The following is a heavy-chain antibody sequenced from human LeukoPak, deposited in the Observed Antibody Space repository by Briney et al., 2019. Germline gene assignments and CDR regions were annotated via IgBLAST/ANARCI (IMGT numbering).Heavy chain of an antibody. Sequence: PSETLSLTCAVYGGSFSGYYWSWIRQPPGKGLEWIGEINHSGSTNYHPSLKSRVTISVDTSKNQFSLKLSSVTAADTAVYYCARLRWSSAPFDYWGQGTLVTVSS. CDR3: ARLRWSSAPFDY. CDR2: INHSGST. J-gene: IGHJ4*02. D-gene: IGHD4-23*01. CDR1: GGSFSGYY. V-gene: IGHV4-34*01.